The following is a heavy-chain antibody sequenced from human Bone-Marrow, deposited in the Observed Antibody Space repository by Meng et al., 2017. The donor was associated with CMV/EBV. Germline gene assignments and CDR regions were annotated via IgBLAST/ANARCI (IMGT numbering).Heavy chain of an antibody. Sequence: GKSLRISCAASGFTFSSYSMNWVRQAPGKGLEWVSSISSSSSYIYYADSVKGRFTISRDNAKNSLYLQMNSLRAEDTAVYYCAREDAHKENAWGQGTLVTVSS. J-gene: IGHJ5*02. CDR3: AREDAHKENA. V-gene: IGHV3-21*04. CDR2: ISSSSSYI. CDR1: GFTFSSYS.